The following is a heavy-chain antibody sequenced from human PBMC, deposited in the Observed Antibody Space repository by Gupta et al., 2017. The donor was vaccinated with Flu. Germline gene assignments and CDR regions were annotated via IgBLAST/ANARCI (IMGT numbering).Heavy chain of an antibody. V-gene: IGHV1-69*08. J-gene: IGHJ3*01. Sequence: HVQLAQSGAEVKRPGSSVKVSCEASGGIFNTYTITWVRKAPGQGVGWLGRMTPILGRTDNAQHLQGRHAITANKSTTTAYMELSSLRSDDTAVYYGTRGGPLSKVAAYSRGSEVWGQGTMVIVSS. D-gene: IGHD6-19*01. CDR2: MTPILGRT. CDR1: GGIFNTYT. CDR3: TRGGPLSKVAAYSRGSEV.